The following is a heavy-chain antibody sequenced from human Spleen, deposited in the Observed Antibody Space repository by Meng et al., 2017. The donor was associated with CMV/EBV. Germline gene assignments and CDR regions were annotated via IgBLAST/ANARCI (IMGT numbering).Heavy chain of an antibody. Sequence: GGSLRLSCAASGFTFSSYSMNWVRQAPGKGLEWVSYISSSSSTIYYADSVKGRFTISRDNAKNSLYLQMNSLRAEDTAVYYCARFLEWLSLNGDAFDIWGQGTMVTVSS. V-gene: IGHV3-48*04. CDR3: ARFLEWLSLNGDAFDI. D-gene: IGHD3-3*01. J-gene: IGHJ3*02. CDR1: GFTFSSYS. CDR2: ISSSSSTI.